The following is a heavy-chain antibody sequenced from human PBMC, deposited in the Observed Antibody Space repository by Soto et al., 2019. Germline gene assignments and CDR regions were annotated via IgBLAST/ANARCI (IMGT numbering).Heavy chain of an antibody. D-gene: IGHD5-18*01. V-gene: IGHV3-33*01. Sequence: QVQLVESGGGVVQPGRSLRLSCAASGFTFSSYGMHWVRQAPGKGLEWVAVIWYDGSNKYYADSVKGRFTISRDNSKNTLYLQMNSLRAEDTAVYYCARGRRGYSYATPFDYWGQGTLVTVSS. CDR3: ARGRRGYSYATPFDY. J-gene: IGHJ4*02. CDR1: GFTFSSYG. CDR2: IWYDGSNK.